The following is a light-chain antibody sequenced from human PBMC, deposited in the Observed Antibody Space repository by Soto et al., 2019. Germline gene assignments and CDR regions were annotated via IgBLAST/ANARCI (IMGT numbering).Light chain of an antibody. J-gene: IGKJ1*01. CDR1: QSIGLA. CDR3: RQRSDRPPWT. Sequence: EIVLTHAPATLSLSPGERATLSCRASQSIGLAIAWYQHKPGQAPRLLIFDASQRATGIPARFRGSGSGTEFTSSISSLEPEDFAVYYCRQRSDRPPWTFGQWTKVESK. V-gene: IGKV3-11*01. CDR2: DAS.